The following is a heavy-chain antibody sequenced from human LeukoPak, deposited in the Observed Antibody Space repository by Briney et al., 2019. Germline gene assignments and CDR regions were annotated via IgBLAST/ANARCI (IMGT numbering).Heavy chain of an antibody. CDR3: ARGGQTYNLDAFDI. V-gene: IGHV3-23*01. J-gene: IGHJ3*02. Sequence: GGSLRLSCAPSGFTFSNYAMSWVRQAPGKGLEWVSIISNSGGSTIYADSVKGRFTISRDNSKNTLYLQMNSLRAEDTAVYYCARGGQTYNLDAFDIWGQGTMVTVSS. CDR1: GFTFSNYA. D-gene: IGHD5-24*01. CDR2: ISNSGGST.